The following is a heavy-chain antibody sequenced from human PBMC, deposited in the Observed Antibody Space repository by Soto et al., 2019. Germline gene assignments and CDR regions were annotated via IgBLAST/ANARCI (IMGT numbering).Heavy chain of an antibody. V-gene: IGHV3-23*01. CDR2: ISGSGDST. D-gene: IGHD3-10*01. J-gene: IGHJ4*02. CDR3: ARQYGSGTYYYFDY. Sequence: PGGSLRLSCAASGFTFRSYAMSWVRQAPGKGLEWVSAISGSGDSTYYADSVKGRFTISRDNSKNTLYLQMNSLRAEDTAVYSCARQYGSGTYYYFDYWGQGALVTVSS. CDR1: GFTFRSYA.